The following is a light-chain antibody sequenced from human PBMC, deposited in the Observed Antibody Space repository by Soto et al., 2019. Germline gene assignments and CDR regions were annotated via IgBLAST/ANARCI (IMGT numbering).Light chain of an antibody. J-gene: IGLJ1*01. Sequence: VLTQPPSASGTPGQRVTISCSGSSSNIGSNTVNWYQQLPGTAPKLLIYSNNQRPSGVPDRFSGSKSGTSASLAISGLQSADDADYSCAAWDESLNGQVFGTGTKVTV. V-gene: IGLV1-44*01. CDR2: SNN. CDR3: AAWDESLNGQV. CDR1: SSNIGSNT.